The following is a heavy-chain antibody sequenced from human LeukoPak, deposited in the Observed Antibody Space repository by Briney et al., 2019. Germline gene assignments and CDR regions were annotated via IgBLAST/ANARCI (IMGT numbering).Heavy chain of an antibody. CDR1: GYTFAGYY. CDR3: ASTGDYTLGLIDY. V-gene: IGHV1-2*02. D-gene: IGHD4-17*01. J-gene: IGHJ4*02. CDR2: INPNSGGT. Sequence: VASVKVSCKASGYTFAGYYMHWVRQAPGQGLEWMGWINPNSGGTNYAQKFQGRVTMTRDTSISTAYMELSRLRSDDTAVYYCASTGDYTLGLIDYWGQGTLVTVSS.